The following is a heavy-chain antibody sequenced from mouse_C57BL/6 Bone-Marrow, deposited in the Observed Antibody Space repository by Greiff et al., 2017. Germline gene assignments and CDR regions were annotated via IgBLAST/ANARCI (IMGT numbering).Heavy chain of an antibody. CDR3: AGGYYYYYAMDY. CDR1: GYTFTSYW. CDR2: IHPNSGST. V-gene: IGHV1-64*01. D-gene: IGHD2-12*01. Sequence: VQLQQPGAELVKPGASVKLSCKASGYTFTSYWMHWVKQRPGQGLEWIGMIHPNSGSTNYNEKFKSKATLTVDKSSSTAYMQLSSLTSEDSAVYYCAGGYYYYYAMDYWGQGTSVTVSS. J-gene: IGHJ4*01.